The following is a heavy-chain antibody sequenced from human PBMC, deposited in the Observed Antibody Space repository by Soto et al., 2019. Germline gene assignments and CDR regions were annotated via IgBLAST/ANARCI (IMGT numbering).Heavy chain of an antibody. CDR1: GGTFSSYA. J-gene: IGHJ4*02. D-gene: IGHD5-12*01. V-gene: IGHV1-69*13. CDR3: ASRYAWWLRLGRSGEPQLVDY. Sequence: SVKVSCKASGGTFSSYAISWVRQAPGQGLEWMGGIIPIFGTANYAQKFQGRVTITADESTSTAYMELSSLRSEDTAVYYCASRYAWWLRLGRSGEPQLVDYWGQGTLVTVSS. CDR2: IIPIFGTA.